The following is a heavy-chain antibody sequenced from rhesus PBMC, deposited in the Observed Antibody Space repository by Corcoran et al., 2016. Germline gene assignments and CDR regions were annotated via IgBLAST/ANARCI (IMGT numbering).Heavy chain of an antibody. CDR3: ARDGRITGTTTFDY. J-gene: IGHJ4*01. CDR2: IDGNSAST. CDR1: GGSISGYYY. V-gene: IGHV4-73*01. D-gene: IGHD1-26*01. Sequence: QVQLQQWGEGLVKPSETLSLTCAVYGGSISGYYYWSWIRQPPGKGLEWIGYIDGNSASTNYNPSLKNRVTISKDKSNNQFSRKLSSVTAADTAVYYCARDGRITGTTTFDYWGQGVLVTVSS.